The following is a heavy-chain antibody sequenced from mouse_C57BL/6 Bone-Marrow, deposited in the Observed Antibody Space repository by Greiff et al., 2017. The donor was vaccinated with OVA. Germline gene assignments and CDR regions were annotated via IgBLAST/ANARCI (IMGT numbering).Heavy chain of an antibody. J-gene: IGHJ2*01. V-gene: IGHV7-3*01. D-gene: IGHD1-1*01. Sequence: DVKLVESGGGLVQPGDSLSLSCAASGFTFTNYYMSWVRQPPGKALEWLAFIRNKPNGSTPEYSASVKGRFTISRDNSQSILYLQMNALRAEDSATEYCARYKGRVAVDYFDDGGEGTARTVYS. CDR2: IRNKPNGSTP. CDR1: GFTFTNYY. CDR3: ARYKGRVAVDYFDD.